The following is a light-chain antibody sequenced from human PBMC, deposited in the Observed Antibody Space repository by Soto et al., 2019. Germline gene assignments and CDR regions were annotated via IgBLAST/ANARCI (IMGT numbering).Light chain of an antibody. CDR2: AAS. CDR1: QVISNY. J-gene: IGKJ1*01. CDR3: QKYNSAPWT. Sequence: DIQMTQSPSSLSASVGDRVTITCRASQVISNYLAWYQQKPGKVPKLLIYAASTLQSGVPFRFSGSGSGTDFTLTISSLQTEDLATYYCQKYNSAPWTFGQGTKVEIK. V-gene: IGKV1-27*01.